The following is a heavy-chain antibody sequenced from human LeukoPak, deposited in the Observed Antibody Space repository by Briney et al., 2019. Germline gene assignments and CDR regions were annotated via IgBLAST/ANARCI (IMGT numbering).Heavy chain of an antibody. V-gene: IGHV1-69*04. D-gene: IGHD6-6*01. J-gene: IGHJ5*02. CDR3: ARDVASIAARTRTYNWFDP. CDR2: IVPILGIA. CDR1: GGTFSSYA. Sequence: SVKVSCKASGGTFSSYAISWVRQAPGQGLEWMGRIVPILGIANYAQKFQGRVTITADKSTSTAYMELSSLRSEDTAVYYCARDVASIAARTRTYNWFDPWGQGTLVTVSS.